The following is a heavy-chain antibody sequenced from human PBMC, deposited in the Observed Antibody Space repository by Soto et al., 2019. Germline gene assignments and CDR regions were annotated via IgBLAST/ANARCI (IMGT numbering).Heavy chain of an antibody. Sequence: SETLSLTCAVSGGSISSGGYSWSWIRQPPGKGLEWIGYIYHSGSTYYNPSLKSRVTISVDRPKNQFSLKLSSVTAADTAVYYCARDRGYCSSTSCYGPLNWFDPWGQGTLVTVSS. J-gene: IGHJ5*02. CDR1: GGSISSGGYS. D-gene: IGHD2-2*01. CDR3: ARDRGYCSSTSCYGPLNWFDP. V-gene: IGHV4-30-2*01. CDR2: IYHSGST.